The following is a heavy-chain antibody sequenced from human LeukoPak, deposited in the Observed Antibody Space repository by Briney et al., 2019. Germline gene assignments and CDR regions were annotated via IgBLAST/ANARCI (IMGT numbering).Heavy chain of an antibody. CDR3: ARDPTITFERVIVKSVASFDR. D-gene: IGHD3-16*02. Sequence: SETLSLTCTVSGGSISSYYWSWIRQPAGKGLEWIGRIYTSGSTNYNPSLKSRVTISVDTSKNQFSLKLSSVTAADTAVFYCARDPTITFERVIVKSVASFDRCGEGT. V-gene: IGHV4-4*07. CDR1: GGSISSYY. CDR2: IYTSGST. J-gene: IGHJ3*02.